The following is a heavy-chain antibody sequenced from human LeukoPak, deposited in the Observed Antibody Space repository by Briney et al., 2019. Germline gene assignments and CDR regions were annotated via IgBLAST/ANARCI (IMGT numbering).Heavy chain of an antibody. CDR1: GFTFSSYA. CDR2: ISYDGSNK. V-gene: IGHV3-30-3*01. J-gene: IGHJ6*02. Sequence: GGSLRLSCAASGFTFSSYAMHWVRQAPGKGLEWVAVISYDGSNKYYADSVKGRFTISRDDSKNTLYLQMNSLRAEDTAVYYCARDTYGMDVWGQGTTVTVSS. CDR3: ARDTYGMDV.